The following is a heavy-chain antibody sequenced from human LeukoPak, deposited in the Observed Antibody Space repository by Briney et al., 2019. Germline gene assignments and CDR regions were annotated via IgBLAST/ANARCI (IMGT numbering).Heavy chain of an antibody. J-gene: IGHJ4*02. CDR3: ARDAQSGAFSDFDY. CDR1: GFTVSRNY. V-gene: IGHV3-66*01. CDR2: IYSGGST. Sequence: GGSLRLSCAASGFTVSRNYVSWVRQAPGKGLEWVSVIYSGGSTYYADSVKGRFTISRDNSQSTVFLQMNSLRPEDTAVYYCARDAQSGAFSDFDYWGQGTLVTVSS. D-gene: IGHD1-26*01.